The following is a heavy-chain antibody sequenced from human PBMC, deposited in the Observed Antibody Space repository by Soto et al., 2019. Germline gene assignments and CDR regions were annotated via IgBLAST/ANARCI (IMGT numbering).Heavy chain of an antibody. V-gene: IGHV1-18*04. Sequence: GASVKVSCKASGYTFSSYGISWVRQAPGQGLEWMGWIGVYNNNRNYAQKVQGRVTMTTDISTSTAYMELRSLISDDTAIYYCARHQLGARGDYWGQGTLVTVSS. CDR2: IGVYNNNR. CDR3: ARHQLGARGDY. D-gene: IGHD3-10*01. J-gene: IGHJ4*02. CDR1: GYTFSSYG.